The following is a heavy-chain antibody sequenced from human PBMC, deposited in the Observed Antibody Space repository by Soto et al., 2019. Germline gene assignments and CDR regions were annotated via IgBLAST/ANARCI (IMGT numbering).Heavy chain of an antibody. CDR1: GYMFTICD. CDR3: ARDQEVAALDY. CDR2: MNPNNGKT. Sequence: VASVKGSCKASGYMFTICDINWMRQAAGQGLERMGRMNPNNGKTDYAQKFQGRLTMTRDTSISTVYMELSSMTSEDTAVYYCARDQEVAALDYWGQGTLVTVSS. V-gene: IGHV1-8*01. J-gene: IGHJ4*02. D-gene: IGHD2-15*01.